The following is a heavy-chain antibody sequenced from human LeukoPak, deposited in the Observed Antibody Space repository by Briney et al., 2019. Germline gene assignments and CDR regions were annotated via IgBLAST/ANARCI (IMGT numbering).Heavy chain of an antibody. J-gene: IGHJ3*02. CDR1: GYSFTSYW. D-gene: IGHD3-22*01. CDR2: IYPGDSDT. V-gene: IGHV5-51*01. Sequence: GESLKISCKGSGYSFTSYWIGWVRQMPGKGLEWMGIIYPGDSDTRYSPSFQGQVTISADKSISTAYLQWSSLKASDTAMYYCARQKDEYYYDSSGPYAFDIWGQGTMVTVSS. CDR3: ARQKDEYYYDSSGPYAFDI.